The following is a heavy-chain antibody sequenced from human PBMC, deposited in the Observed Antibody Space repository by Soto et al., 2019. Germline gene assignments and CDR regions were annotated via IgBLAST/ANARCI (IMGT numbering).Heavy chain of an antibody. V-gene: IGHV3-72*01. CDR1: GFTFSDHY. J-gene: IGHJ3*02. Sequence: GGSLRLSCAASGFTFSDHYMDWVRQAPGKGLEWVGRTRNKANSYTTEYAASVKGRFTISRDDSKNSLYLQMNSLKTEDTAVYYCARDDGGQLERGAFDIWGQGTMVTVSS. D-gene: IGHD1-1*01. CDR3: ARDDGGQLERGAFDI. CDR2: TRNKANSYTT.